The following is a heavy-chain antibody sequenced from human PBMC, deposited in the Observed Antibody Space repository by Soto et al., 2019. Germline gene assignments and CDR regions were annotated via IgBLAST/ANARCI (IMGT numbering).Heavy chain of an antibody. CDR3: VRSRSGAVADSFDY. Sequence: QLQLVESGGGVVQPGRSLRVSCAASGFTFSRHAIHWVRQAPDKGLEWVAVISKDGSNTYYVDSVKGRFTISRDTSENTLYLQTNSLGDEDTAVYYCVRSRSGAVADSFDYWGQGSQVTVPA. CDR2: ISKDGSNT. CDR1: GFTFSRHA. D-gene: IGHD3-3*01. V-gene: IGHV3-30*04. J-gene: IGHJ4*02.